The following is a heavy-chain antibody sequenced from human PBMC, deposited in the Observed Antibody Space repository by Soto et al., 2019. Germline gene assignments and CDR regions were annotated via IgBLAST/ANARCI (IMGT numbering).Heavy chain of an antibody. J-gene: IGHJ5*02. D-gene: IGHD5-12*01. CDR3: SRGGLRSGFWFDP. CDR1: GFTFDDYA. CDR2: ISWNSGSI. V-gene: IGHV3-9*01. Sequence: GGSLRLSCAASGFTFDDYAMHWVRQAPGKGLEWVSGISWNSGSIGYADSVKGRFTISRDNAKNSLYLQMNSLRAEDTALYYCSRGGLRSGFWFDPWGQGTLVTVSS.